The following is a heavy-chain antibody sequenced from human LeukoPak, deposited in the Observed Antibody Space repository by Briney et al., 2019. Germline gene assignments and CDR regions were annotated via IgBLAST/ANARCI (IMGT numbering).Heavy chain of an antibody. CDR1: GYTFTSYG. D-gene: IGHD3-22*01. CDR2: ISACNGNT. Sequence: GASVKVSCKASGYTFTSYGISWVRQAPGQGLEWMGWISACNGNTNYAQKLQGRVTMTTDTSTSTAYMELRSLRSDDTAVYYCARDWIGYYYDSSGYYIGDYWGQGTLVTVSS. J-gene: IGHJ4*02. CDR3: ARDWIGYYYDSSGYYIGDY. V-gene: IGHV1-18*01.